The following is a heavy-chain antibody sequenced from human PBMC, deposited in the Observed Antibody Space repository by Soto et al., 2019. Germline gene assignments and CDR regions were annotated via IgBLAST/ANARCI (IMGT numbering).Heavy chain of an antibody. CDR3: TIDLVEGELLWFGELA. Sequence: EVQLVESGGGLVKPGRSLRLSCTASGFTFGDYAMSWFRQAPGKGLEWVGFIRSKAYGGTTEYAASVKGRFTISRDDSKSIAYLQMNSLKTEDTAVYYCTIDLVEGELLWFGELAWGQGTLVTVSS. J-gene: IGHJ5*02. D-gene: IGHD3-10*01. V-gene: IGHV3-49*05. CDR2: IRSKAYGGTT. CDR1: GFTFGDYA.